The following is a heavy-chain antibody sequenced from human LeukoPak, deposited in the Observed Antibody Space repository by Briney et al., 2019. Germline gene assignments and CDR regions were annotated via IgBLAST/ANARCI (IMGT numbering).Heavy chain of an antibody. D-gene: IGHD4-17*01. CDR3: ARIQGNGDYRDY. CDR1: GYTFTGYY. CDR2: ISPDSGGT. Sequence: ASVKVSCKASGYTFTGYYIHWVRQAPGQGLERAGWISPDSGGTNYAQKFQGRVTMTRDTSISTAYMELRRLTSDDTAVYYCARIQGNGDYRDYWGQGTLVTVSS. J-gene: IGHJ4*02. V-gene: IGHV1-2*02.